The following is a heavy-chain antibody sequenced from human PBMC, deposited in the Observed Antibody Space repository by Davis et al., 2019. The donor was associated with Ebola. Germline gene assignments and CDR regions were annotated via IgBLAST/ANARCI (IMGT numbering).Heavy chain of an antibody. Sequence: GGSLRLSCAASGFTFSSYAMHWVRQAPGKGLEWVAVISYDGSNKYYADSVKGRFTISRDNSKNTLYLQMNSLRAEDTAVYYCARVKWELLGAFDIWGQGTMVTVSS. CDR1: GFTFSSYA. CDR2: ISYDGSNK. J-gene: IGHJ3*02. CDR3: ARVKWELLGAFDI. V-gene: IGHV3-30-3*01. D-gene: IGHD1-26*01.